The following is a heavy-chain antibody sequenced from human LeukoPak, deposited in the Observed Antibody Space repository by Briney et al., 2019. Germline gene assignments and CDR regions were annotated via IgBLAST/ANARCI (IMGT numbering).Heavy chain of an antibody. V-gene: IGHV4-4*07. J-gene: IGHJ4*02. CDR1: GGSISGQY. D-gene: IGHD5-24*01. CDR2: IYVSENT. Sequence: SETLSLTCTVSGGSISGQYWNWIRQPAAQGLELIGRIYVSENTHYNPSLKSRVTMSVDTSNNQFSLKMSSVTAAVTAVYYCTRGQDGYDDYWGQGTLVTVSS. CDR3: TRGQDGYDDY.